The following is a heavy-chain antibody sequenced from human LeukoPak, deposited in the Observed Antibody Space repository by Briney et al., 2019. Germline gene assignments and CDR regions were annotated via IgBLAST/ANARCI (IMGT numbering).Heavy chain of an antibody. CDR3: ARGSDCTTSSCLTDDFYYGMDV. J-gene: IGHJ6*02. CDR2: IMPVFVTA. Sequence: GASVKVSCKASGGTFSNYVISWVRQAPGQGPEWMGGIMPVFVTARYAQKFQGRVTLTADLSTSTAYMELSRLRSEDTAVYYCARGSDCTTSSCLTDDFYYGMDVWGQGTTVTVSS. V-gene: IGHV1-69*13. CDR1: GGTFSNYV. D-gene: IGHD2-2*01.